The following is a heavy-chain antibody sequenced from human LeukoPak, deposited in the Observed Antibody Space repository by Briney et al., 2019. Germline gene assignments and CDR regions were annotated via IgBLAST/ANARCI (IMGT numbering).Heavy chain of an antibody. Sequence: SETLSLTCTVSGASVGSSHWNWIRQSPGKGLEWIANVDYNGSTKYNPSLRGRGTMSLDTSKNQFHLKLESVTAADTARYYCAGGFYEPFDRWGQGALVTVSS. CDR2: VDYNGST. CDR3: AGGFYEPFDR. CDR1: GASVGSSH. J-gene: IGHJ5*02. D-gene: IGHD2/OR15-2a*01. V-gene: IGHV4-59*02.